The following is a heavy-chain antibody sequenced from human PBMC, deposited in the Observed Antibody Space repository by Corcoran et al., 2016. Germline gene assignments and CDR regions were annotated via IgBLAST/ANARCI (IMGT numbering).Heavy chain of an antibody. CDR3: ARVMVRGVITAGMDV. CDR2: INPNSGGT. D-gene: IGHD3-10*01. Sequence: QVQLVQSGAEVKKPGASVKVSCKASGYTFTGHYMHWVRQAPGQGLEWMGWINPNSGGTNYAQKFQGRVTMTRDTSISTAYMELSRLRSDDTAVYYCARVMVRGVITAGMDVWGQGTTVTVSS. J-gene: IGHJ6*02. CDR1: GYTFTGHY. V-gene: IGHV1-2*02.